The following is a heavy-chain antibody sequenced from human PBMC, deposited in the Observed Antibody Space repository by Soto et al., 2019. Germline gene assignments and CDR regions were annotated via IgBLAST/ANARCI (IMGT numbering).Heavy chain of an antibody. CDR2: INPNSGGT. Sequence: VASVKVSCKASGYTFTGYYMHWVRQAPGQGLEWMGWINPNSGGTNYAQKFQGWVTMTRDTSISTAYMELSRLRSDDTAVYYCARTRYDILTGFNYGMDVWGQGTTVTVSS. CDR1: GYTFTGYY. CDR3: ARTRYDILTGFNYGMDV. J-gene: IGHJ6*02. V-gene: IGHV1-2*04. D-gene: IGHD3-9*01.